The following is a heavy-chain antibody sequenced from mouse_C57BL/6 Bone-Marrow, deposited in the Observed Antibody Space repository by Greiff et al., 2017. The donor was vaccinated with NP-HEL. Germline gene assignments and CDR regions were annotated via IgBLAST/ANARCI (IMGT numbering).Heavy chain of an antibody. V-gene: IGHV2-2*02. CDR2: IWSGGST. D-gene: IGHD3-2*02. CDR3: AQAVYAMDY. CDR1: GFSLTSYG. Sequence: VQLQESGPGLVQPSQSLSITCTVSGFSLTSYGVHWVRQSPGKGLEWLGVIWSGGSTDYNAAFISRLSLSKDNSKSQVFFKMNRLQANYTAIYYCAQAVYAMDYWGQGTSVTVSS. J-gene: IGHJ4*01.